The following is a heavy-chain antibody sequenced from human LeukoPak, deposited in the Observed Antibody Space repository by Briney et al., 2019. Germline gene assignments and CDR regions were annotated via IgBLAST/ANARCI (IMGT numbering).Heavy chain of an antibody. Sequence: SQTLSLTCTVSGASFNSDDQYWNWIRHTPGKALEWIGSIHPSGMLYNNPSLESRVTMSRDPSKNQFSLNVNSVTAADTAVYFCSRGLDSRKLGYWGQGILVTVSS. CDR3: SRGLDSRKLGY. D-gene: IGHD3-22*01. CDR1: GASFNSDDQY. J-gene: IGHJ4*02. V-gene: IGHV4-31*03. CDR2: IHPSGML.